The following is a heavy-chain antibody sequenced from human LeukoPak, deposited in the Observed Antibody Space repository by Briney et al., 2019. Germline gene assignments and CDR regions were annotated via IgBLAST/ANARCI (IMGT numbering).Heavy chain of an antibody. CDR2: IIPIFGTA. V-gene: IGHV1-69*13. CDR3: AKSREEIRGLDAFDI. Sequence: ASVKVSCKASGGTFSNYAISWVRQAPGRGLEWMGGIIPIFGTAKYAQKFQGRVTITADESTSTAYMELRSLRSEDTAVYYCAKSREEIRGLDAFDIWGQGTMVTVSS. J-gene: IGHJ3*02. CDR1: GGTFSNYA. D-gene: IGHD5-24*01.